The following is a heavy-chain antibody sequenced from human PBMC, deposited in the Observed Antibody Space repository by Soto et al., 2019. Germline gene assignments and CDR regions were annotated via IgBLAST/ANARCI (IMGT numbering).Heavy chain of an antibody. V-gene: IGHV1-2*04. CDR1: GYTFTGYY. CDR3: ARELYCSGGSCYEYFDY. J-gene: IGHJ4*02. D-gene: IGHD2-15*01. Sequence: QVQLVQSGAEVKKPGASVKVSCKASGYTFTGYYMHWVRQAPGQGLEWMGWINPNSGGTNYAQKFQGWVTMTRDTSISTAYMELSRLRSDDTAVYYCARELYCSGGSCYEYFDYWGQGTLVTVSS. CDR2: INPNSGGT.